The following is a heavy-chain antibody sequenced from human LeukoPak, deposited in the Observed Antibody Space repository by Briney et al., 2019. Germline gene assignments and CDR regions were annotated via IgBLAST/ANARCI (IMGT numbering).Heavy chain of an antibody. Sequence: GESLKISCKGSGYSFTSYWIGWVRQMPGKGLEWMAIIYPGDSDTRYSPSFQGQVTISADKSISTAYLQWSSLKASDTAMYYCARGRDYGDLFNWFDPWGQGTLVTVSS. CDR3: ARGRDYGDLFNWFDP. CDR2: IYPGDSDT. D-gene: IGHD4-17*01. CDR1: GYSFTSYW. V-gene: IGHV5-51*01. J-gene: IGHJ5*02.